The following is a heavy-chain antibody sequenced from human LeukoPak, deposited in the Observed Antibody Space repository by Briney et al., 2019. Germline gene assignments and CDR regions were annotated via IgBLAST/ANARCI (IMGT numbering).Heavy chain of an antibody. CDR2: ISYDGSNK. CDR1: GFTFSSYG. J-gene: IGHJ4*02. D-gene: IGHD3-22*01. Sequence: GGSLRLSCAASGFTFSSYGMHWVRQAPGKGLEWVAVISYDGSNKYYADSVKGRFTISRDNSKNTLYLQMNSLRAKDTAVYYCAKDGQPLHYYDSSGYLGYFDYWGQGTLVTVSS. V-gene: IGHV3-30*18. CDR3: AKDGQPLHYYDSSGYLGYFDY.